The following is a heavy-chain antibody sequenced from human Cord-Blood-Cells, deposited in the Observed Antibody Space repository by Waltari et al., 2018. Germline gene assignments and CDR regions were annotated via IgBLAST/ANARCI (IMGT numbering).Heavy chain of an antibody. J-gene: IGHJ4*02. V-gene: IGHV1-2*02. CDR2: ITPNSGST. CDR1: GYTFTGYY. CDR3: ARSIGYSYGYFDY. Sequence: QVQLVQSGAEVKKPGASVKVSCKASGYTFTGYYMHWVRQAPGQGLEWMGWITPNSGSTNYAQKFQGRVTMTRDTSISTAYMELSRLRSDDTAVYYCARSIGYSYGYFDYWGQGTLVTVSS. D-gene: IGHD5-18*01.